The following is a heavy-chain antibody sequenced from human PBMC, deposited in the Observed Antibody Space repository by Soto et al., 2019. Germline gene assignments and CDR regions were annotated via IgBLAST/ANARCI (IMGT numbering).Heavy chain of an antibody. Sequence: ASVKVSCKASGYTFPSYAMHWVRQAPGQRLEWMGWINAGNGNTKYSQKFQGRVTITRDTSASTAYMELSSLRSEDTAVYYCARDSRTGYELDYWGQGTLVTVSS. V-gene: IGHV1-3*01. CDR3: ARDSRTGYELDY. D-gene: IGHD5-12*01. CDR1: GYTFPSYA. CDR2: INAGNGNT. J-gene: IGHJ4*02.